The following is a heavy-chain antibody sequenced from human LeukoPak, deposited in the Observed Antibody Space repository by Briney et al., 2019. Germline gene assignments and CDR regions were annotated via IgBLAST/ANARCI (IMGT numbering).Heavy chain of an antibody. Sequence: GGPLRLSCTGSGFRFGGYALSWVRQAPGKGLEWVGFIRSKALYGTSEYAASVEGRFSISRDDSNNIAYLQMNSLKTEDTAVYFCVRESVRDYYFDYWGQGTLVTVSS. CDR2: IRSKALYGTS. V-gene: IGHV3-49*04. D-gene: IGHD3-10*02. CDR1: GFRFGGYA. J-gene: IGHJ4*02. CDR3: VRESVRDYYFDY.